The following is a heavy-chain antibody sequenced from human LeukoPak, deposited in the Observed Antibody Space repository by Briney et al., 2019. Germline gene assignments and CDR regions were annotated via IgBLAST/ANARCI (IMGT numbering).Heavy chain of an antibody. CDR3: ARCRYSSGWLDAFDI. J-gene: IGHJ3*02. CDR2: ISSSSSYT. D-gene: IGHD6-19*01. Sequence: GGSLRLSCAASGFTFSDYYMSWIRQAPGKGLEWVSYISSSSSYTNYADSVKGRFTISRENAKNSLYLQMNSLRAEDTAVYYCARCRYSSGWLDAFDIWGQGTMVTVSS. CDR1: GFTFSDYY. V-gene: IGHV3-11*06.